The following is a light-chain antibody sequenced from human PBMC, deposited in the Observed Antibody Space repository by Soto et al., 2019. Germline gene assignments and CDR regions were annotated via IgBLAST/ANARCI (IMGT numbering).Light chain of an antibody. Sequence: DIQMTQSPSSLSASVGDRVTITCRASQSISSYLNWYQQKPGKAPKLLTYAASSLQGGVPSRFGGSGSATDFTLTISSLQPEDFATYYCQQSYSTPWTFGQGTKVEIK. CDR2: AAS. CDR3: QQSYSTPWT. CDR1: QSISSY. J-gene: IGKJ1*01. V-gene: IGKV1-39*01.